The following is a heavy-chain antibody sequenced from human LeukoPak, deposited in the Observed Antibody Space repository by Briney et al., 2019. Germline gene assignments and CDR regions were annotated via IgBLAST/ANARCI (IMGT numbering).Heavy chain of an antibody. CDR3: ARHTGGIGLDY. Sequence: SETLSLTCIVSAGSPNTNYWSWIRQPPGKGLEWIGNIYYSGSTKYNPSLRSRVTISLDTPTNQFSLKLSSVTTADTVVYYCARHTGGIGLDYWGQGTLVTVSS. D-gene: IGHD1-26*01. V-gene: IGHV4-59*08. CDR1: AGSPNTNY. CDR2: IYYSGST. J-gene: IGHJ4*02.